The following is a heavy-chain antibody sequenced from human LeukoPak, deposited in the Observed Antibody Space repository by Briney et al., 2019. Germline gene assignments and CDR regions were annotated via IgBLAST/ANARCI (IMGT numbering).Heavy chain of an antibody. D-gene: IGHD4-23*01. J-gene: IGHJ4*02. Sequence: KPGGSLRLSCAASGFTFSGYSMNWVRQAPGKGLEWVSSISSSSSYIYYADSVKGRFTISRDNAKSSLYLQMNSLRAEDTAVYYCARALIDGNTPFDYWGQGTLVTVSS. V-gene: IGHV3-21*01. CDR2: ISSSSSYI. CDR3: ARALIDGNTPFDY. CDR1: GFTFSGYS.